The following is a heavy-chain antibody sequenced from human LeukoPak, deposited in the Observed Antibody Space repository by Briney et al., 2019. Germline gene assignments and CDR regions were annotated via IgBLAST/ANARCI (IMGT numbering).Heavy chain of an antibody. CDR2: INGNSGDT. D-gene: IGHD1-26*01. Sequence: ASVKVSCKASGYTFTGYYMHWVRQAPGQGLEWVGWINGNSGDTDYAQKFQGRVTMTRDTSISTAYLELSGLRSDDTAVYYCARGAGAIARAFDIWGQGTMVTVSS. V-gene: IGHV1-2*02. CDR3: ARGAGAIARAFDI. CDR1: GYTFTGYY. J-gene: IGHJ3*02.